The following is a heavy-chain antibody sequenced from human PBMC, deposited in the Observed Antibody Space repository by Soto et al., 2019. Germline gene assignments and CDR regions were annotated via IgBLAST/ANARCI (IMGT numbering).Heavy chain of an antibody. V-gene: IGHV3-23*01. D-gene: IGHD6-19*01. CDR1: GITFSSYA. J-gene: IGHJ5*02. CDR2: ISAGGGPT. CDR3: AKGWYNSGWYWFDP. Sequence: TGGSLRLSCAASGITFSSYAMSWVRQAPGKGLEWVSSISAGGGPTYSADSVRGRFTISRDNSNNTLYLQMDSLRAEDTAVYYCAKGWYNSGWYWFDPWGQGTLVTVSS.